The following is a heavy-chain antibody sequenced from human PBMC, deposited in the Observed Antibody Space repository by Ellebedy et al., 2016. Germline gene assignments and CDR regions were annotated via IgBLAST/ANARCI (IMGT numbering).Heavy chain of an antibody. V-gene: IGHV3-23*01. CDR3: AKDEAARPDIIDY. CDR2: ISGSGGRT. J-gene: IGHJ4*02. D-gene: IGHD6-6*01. CDR1: GFTFSNYA. Sequence: GGSLRLSCAASGFTFSNYAMSWVRQAPGKGLEWVSGISGSGGRTYYADSTKGRFTISRDSSKNTLYLQMTSLRAEDTAVYYCAKDEAARPDIIDYWGQGTLVTVSS.